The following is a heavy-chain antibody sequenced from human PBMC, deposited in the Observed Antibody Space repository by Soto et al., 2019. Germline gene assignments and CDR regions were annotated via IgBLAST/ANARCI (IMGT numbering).Heavy chain of an antibody. CDR2: IYSGGST. CDR3: ARDKSSGWGMDV. CDR1: GFTVSSNY. J-gene: IGHJ6*02. V-gene: IGHV3-66*01. Sequence: GGSLRLSCAASGFTVSSNYMSWVRQAPGKGLEWVSVIYSGGSTYYADSVKGRFTISRDNSKNTLYLQMNSLRAEDTAVYYCARDKSSGWGMDVWGQGTTVTVSS. D-gene: IGHD7-27*01.